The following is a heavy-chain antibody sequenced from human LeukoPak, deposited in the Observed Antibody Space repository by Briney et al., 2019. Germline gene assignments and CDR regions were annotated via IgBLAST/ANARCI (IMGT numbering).Heavy chain of an antibody. Sequence: SETLSLTCAAYGGSFSGYYWSWIRQPPGKGLEWIGEINHSGSTNYNPSLKSRVTISVDTSKNQFSLKLSSVTAADTAVYYCASGPGKNWFDPWGQGTLVTVSS. CDR2: INHSGST. J-gene: IGHJ5*02. CDR3: ASGPGKNWFDP. D-gene: IGHD1-26*01. V-gene: IGHV4-34*01. CDR1: GGSFSGYY.